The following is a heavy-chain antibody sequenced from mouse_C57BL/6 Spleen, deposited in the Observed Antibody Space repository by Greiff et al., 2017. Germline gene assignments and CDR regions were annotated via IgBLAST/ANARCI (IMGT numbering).Heavy chain of an antibody. V-gene: IGHV1-82*01. CDR1: GYAFSSSW. J-gene: IGHJ4*01. Sequence: VQLQQSGPELVKPGASVKISCKASGYAFSSSWMNWVKQRPGKGLEWIGRIYPGDGDTNYNGKFKGKATLTADQSSSTAYMQLSSLTSEDSAVYFCARGDGHGAMDYWGQGTSVTVSS. CDR2: IYPGDGDT. D-gene: IGHD2-3*01. CDR3: ARGDGHGAMDY.